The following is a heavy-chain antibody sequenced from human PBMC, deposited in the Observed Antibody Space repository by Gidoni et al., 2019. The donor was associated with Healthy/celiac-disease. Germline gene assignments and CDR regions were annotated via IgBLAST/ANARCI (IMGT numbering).Heavy chain of an antibody. CDR2: ISYDGSDK. V-gene: IGHV3-30*18. J-gene: IGHJ6*04. CDR3: AQGVRGGPYSYYGMDV. CDR1: GFTFSSYG. D-gene: IGHD2-15*01. Sequence: GSLRLSCEASGFTFSSYGMHWVRQAPGKGLEWVAVISYDGSDKYYADSVKGRFTISRDNSKNTLYVQMNSLRAEDTAVYYCAQGVRGGPYSYYGMDVWGKGTTVTVSS.